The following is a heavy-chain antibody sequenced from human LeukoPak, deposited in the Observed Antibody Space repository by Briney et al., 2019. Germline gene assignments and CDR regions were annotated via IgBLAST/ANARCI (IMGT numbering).Heavy chain of an antibody. CDR3: AKDPRVRLFDY. Sequence: GGSLRLSCAASGFTFSSYAMHWVRQAPGKGLEWVAVISYDGSNKYYADSVKGRFTISRDNSKSTLYLQMNSLRAEDTAVYYCAKDPRVRLFDYWGQGTLVTVSS. CDR2: ISYDGSNK. D-gene: IGHD3-10*01. CDR1: GFTFSSYA. J-gene: IGHJ4*02. V-gene: IGHV3-30-3*01.